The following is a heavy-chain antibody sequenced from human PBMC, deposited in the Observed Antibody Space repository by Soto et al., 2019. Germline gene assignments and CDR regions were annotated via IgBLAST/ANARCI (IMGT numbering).Heavy chain of an antibody. CDR1: CGSRNGYY. Sequence: PSETVSLNGTVSCGSRNGYYLSRIRQPPGKRVELIGYIYHIGITNYNPSQESRVTISIDTSNNQFSLKLNSVIAADTAVYYCVRYTPTFWFTLWGQGTMVTVSS. J-gene: IGHJ3*01. CDR2: IYHIGIT. V-gene: IGHV4-59*01. D-gene: IGHD2-15*01. CDR3: VRYTPTFWFTL.